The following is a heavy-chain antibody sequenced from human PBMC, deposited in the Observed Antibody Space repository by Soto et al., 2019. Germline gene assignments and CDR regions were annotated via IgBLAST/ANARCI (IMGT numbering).Heavy chain of an antibody. CDR3: AREAAAGRTWFDP. Sequence: QVQLVQSGAEVKKPGSSVKVSCKASGDTFSSNAINWVRQAPGQGLEWMGGINPIFGTAKYAQKLQGRGTITADKSTSTAYMELSSLRSEDTAVYYCAREAAAGRTWFDPWGQGTLVTVSS. V-gene: IGHV1-69*06. CDR1: GDTFSSNA. J-gene: IGHJ5*02. CDR2: INPIFGTA. D-gene: IGHD6-13*01.